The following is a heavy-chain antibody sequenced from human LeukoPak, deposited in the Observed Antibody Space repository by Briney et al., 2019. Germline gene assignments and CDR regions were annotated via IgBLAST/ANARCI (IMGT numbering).Heavy chain of an antibody. D-gene: IGHD3-10*01. CDR2: MYYSGST. CDR3: ARNHYFGSGSYYDPQNWFDP. CDR1: GGSISSSSYY. V-gene: IGHV4-39*01. J-gene: IGHJ5*02. Sequence: SETLSLTCTVSGGSISSSSYYWGWIRRPPGKGLEWIGSMYYSGSTYYNPSLKSRVTISVDTSKNQFSLKLSSVTAADTAVYYCARNHYFGSGSYYDPQNWFDPWGQGTLVTVSS.